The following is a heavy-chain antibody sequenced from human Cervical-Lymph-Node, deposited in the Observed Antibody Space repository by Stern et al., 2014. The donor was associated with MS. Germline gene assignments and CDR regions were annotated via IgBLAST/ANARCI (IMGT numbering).Heavy chain of an antibody. J-gene: IGHJ2*01. CDR3: ARDPSTTASDWFFDL. CDR2: ISDTGTP. D-gene: IGHD2-21*02. V-gene: IGHV4-59*02. Sequence: QLQLQESGPGLVKPSETLSLTCTVSGGAVSDYYWTWIRPRPGKGLEWIGYISDTGTPNYNHSLHSRVTITLDTSQNQVSLRLRSVTAADTAVYYCARDPSTTASDWFFDLWGRGSLVTVSS. CDR1: GGAVSDYY.